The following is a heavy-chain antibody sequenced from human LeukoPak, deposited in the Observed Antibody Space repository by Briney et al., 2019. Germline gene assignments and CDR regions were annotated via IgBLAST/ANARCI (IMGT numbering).Heavy chain of an antibody. Sequence: SETLSLTCTVSGASISNYYWTWIRQPPGKGLEWLGYIHYSGYTNYNPSLKGRVPISVDTSKTQFSLKLSSVTAADPAVYYCARHWGSDWYFALWGRGTLVTVSS. J-gene: IGHJ2*01. V-gene: IGHV4-59*01. D-gene: IGHD7-27*01. CDR1: GASISNYY. CDR3: ARHWGSDWYFAL. CDR2: IHYSGYT.